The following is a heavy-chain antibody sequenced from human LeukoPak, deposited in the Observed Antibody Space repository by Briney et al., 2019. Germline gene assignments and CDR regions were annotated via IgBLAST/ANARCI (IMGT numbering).Heavy chain of an antibody. J-gene: IGHJ4*02. CDR3: ARVLVATIDPFDY. D-gene: IGHD5-12*01. CDR2: ISSSSSYI. CDR1: GFTFSSYS. V-gene: IGHV3-21*04. Sequence: GSLRLSCAASGFTFSSYSMNWVRQAPGKGLEWVSSISSSSSYIYYADSVKGRFTISRDNAKNSLYLQMNSLRAEDTAVYYCARVLVATIDPFDYWGQGTLVTVSS.